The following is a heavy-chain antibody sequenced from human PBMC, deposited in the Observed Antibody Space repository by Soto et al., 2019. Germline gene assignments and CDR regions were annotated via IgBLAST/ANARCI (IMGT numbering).Heavy chain of an antibody. CDR3: ARGGFCSGGSCYETYWYFDL. Sequence: QLQLQESGSGLVKPSQTLSLTCAVSGGSISSGGYSWSWIRQPPGKGLEWIGYIYHSGSTYYNPSLKSRVTISVDRSKNQFSLKLSSVTAADTAVYYCARGGFCSGGSCYETYWYFDLCGRGTLVTVSS. V-gene: IGHV4-30-2*01. CDR1: GGSISSGGYS. D-gene: IGHD2-15*01. J-gene: IGHJ2*01. CDR2: IYHSGST.